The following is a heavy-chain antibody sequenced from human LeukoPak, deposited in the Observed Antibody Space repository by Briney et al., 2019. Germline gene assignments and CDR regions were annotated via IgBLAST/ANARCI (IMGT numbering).Heavy chain of an antibody. CDR2: ISAYNGNT. V-gene: IGHV1-18*01. D-gene: IGHD5-18*01. CDR1: GYTFTSYG. CDR3: ARWLTPMVYNWFDP. Sequence: ASVKVSCKASGYTFTSYGISWVRQAPGQGLEWMGWISAYNGNTNYAQKFQDRVTMTRDTSISTAYMELSRLRSDDTAVYYCARWLTPMVYNWFDPWGQGTLVTVSS. J-gene: IGHJ5*02.